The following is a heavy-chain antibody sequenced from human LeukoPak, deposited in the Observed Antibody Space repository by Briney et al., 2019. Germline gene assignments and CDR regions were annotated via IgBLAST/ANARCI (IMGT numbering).Heavy chain of an antibody. Sequence: SETLSLTCTVSGGSISSGGYYWSWIRQRPGKGLEWIGYIYYSGSTYYNPSLKSRVTISVDTSKNQFSLKLSSVTAADTAVYYCARDRSGVRGVPWDYYGMDVWGKGTTVTVSS. D-gene: IGHD3-10*01. CDR3: ARDRSGVRGVPWDYYGMDV. CDR1: GGSISSGGYY. V-gene: IGHV4-31*03. CDR2: IYYSGST. J-gene: IGHJ6*04.